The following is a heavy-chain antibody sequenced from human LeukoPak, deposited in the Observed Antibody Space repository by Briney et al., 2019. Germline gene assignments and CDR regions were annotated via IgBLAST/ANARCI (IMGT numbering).Heavy chain of an antibody. D-gene: IGHD7-27*01. Sequence: SGGSLRLSCKASGFTFSTYSMNWVRQAPGKRLEWVSYIRSSGSPRYYADSVKGRFTISRDDAKSSLYLQMDNLRDEDTAVYYCARDPGANYFDYWGQGTLVTVSP. CDR3: ARDPGANYFDY. CDR1: GFTFSTYS. CDR2: IRSSGSPR. J-gene: IGHJ4*02. V-gene: IGHV3-48*02.